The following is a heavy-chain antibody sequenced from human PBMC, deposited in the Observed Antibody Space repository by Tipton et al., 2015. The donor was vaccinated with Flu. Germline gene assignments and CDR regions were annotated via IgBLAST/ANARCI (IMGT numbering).Heavy chain of an antibody. CDR3: ARDLWIYNLGRAFFDY. V-gene: IGHV4-61*02. CDR2: VYTNGTT. Sequence: TLSLTCSVSGAYISSANYYWSWIRQPAGEALEWIGRVYTNGTTNYNPSLKSRVSISVDTSQNEFSLKLNSVTAADTAVYYCARDLWIYNLGRAFFDYWSQGTFVRVSS. D-gene: IGHD3-16*01. J-gene: IGHJ4*02. CDR1: GAYISSANYY.